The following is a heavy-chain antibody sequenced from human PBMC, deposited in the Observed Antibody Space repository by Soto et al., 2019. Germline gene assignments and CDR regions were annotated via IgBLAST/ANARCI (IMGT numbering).Heavy chain of an antibody. Sequence: GGSLRLSCAASGFIFSSYWMSWARQAPGKGLEWVANIKQDGSEKNYVDSVKGRFTMSRDNGKNSLYLQMSSMRAEDTAVYYCARDGMRPLGYWGQGTLVTVSS. V-gene: IGHV3-7*01. CDR2: IKQDGSEK. CDR3: ARDGMRPLGY. CDR1: GFIFSSYW. J-gene: IGHJ4*02. D-gene: IGHD1-1*01.